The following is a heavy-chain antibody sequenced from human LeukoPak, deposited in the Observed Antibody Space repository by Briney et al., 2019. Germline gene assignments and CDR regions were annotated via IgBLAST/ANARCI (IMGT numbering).Heavy chain of an antibody. J-gene: IGHJ4*02. CDR2: IKQDGSEK. D-gene: IGHD3-22*01. CDR1: GFSVSGYW. Sequence: GGSLRLSCAVSGFSVSGYWMTWVRQAPGKGLEWVANIKQDGSEKNYVDSVKGRFTISRDNAENSLYLQMNSLRAEDTAVYYCASHTYYYDSSGYLFDYWGQGTLVTVSS. CDR3: ASHTYYYDSSGYLFDY. V-gene: IGHV3-7*01.